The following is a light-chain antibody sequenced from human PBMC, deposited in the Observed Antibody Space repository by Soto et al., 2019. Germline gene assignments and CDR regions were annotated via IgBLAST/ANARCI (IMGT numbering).Light chain of an antibody. CDR2: DAS. CDR3: PQYDNVLLT. V-gene: IGKV1-33*01. CDR1: QDISNY. Sequence: DIQMTQSPSSLSASVGDRVTITCQASQDISNYLNWYQQKPGKAPTLLISDASNLETGVPSRFSGSGSGTAFTFTISRLPPEDIATYNCPQYDNVLLTFGGGTPVEIK. J-gene: IGKJ4*01.